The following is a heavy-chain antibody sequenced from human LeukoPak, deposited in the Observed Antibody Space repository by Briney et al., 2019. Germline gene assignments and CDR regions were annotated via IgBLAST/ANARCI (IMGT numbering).Heavy chain of an antibody. CDR1: GGSISSSSYY. D-gene: IGHD3-22*01. V-gene: IGHV4-39*07. Sequence: SETLSLTCTVSGGSISSSSYYWGWIRQPPGKGLEWIGSIYYSGSTYYNPSLKSRVTISVDRSKNQFSLKLSSVTAADTAVYYCARVAVVISAFDYWGQGTLVTVSS. CDR3: ARVAVVISAFDY. J-gene: IGHJ4*02. CDR2: IYYSGST.